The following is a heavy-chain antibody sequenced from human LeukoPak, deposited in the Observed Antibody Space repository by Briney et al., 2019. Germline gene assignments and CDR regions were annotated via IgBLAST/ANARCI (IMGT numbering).Heavy chain of an antibody. CDR3: ASNRVADDY. Sequence: PGGSLRLSCEASAFTFSSYGMHWVRQAPGKGLEWVAFIRYDGSNKYYADSVKGRFTISRDNSKNTLYLQMSSLRAEDTAVYYCASNRVADDYWGQGTLVTVSS. CDR1: AFTFSSYG. CDR2: IRYDGSNK. J-gene: IGHJ4*02. D-gene: IGHD6-19*01. V-gene: IGHV3-30*02.